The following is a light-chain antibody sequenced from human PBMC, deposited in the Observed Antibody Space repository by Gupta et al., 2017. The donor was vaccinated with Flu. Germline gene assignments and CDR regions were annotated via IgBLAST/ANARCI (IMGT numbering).Light chain of an antibody. CDR2: RVS. Sequence: DVVMTQSQISLHVTLGQPASISCRSSQSLVHSNGNTYLTWFQKRPGQSPSRLSYRVSNRDSGVPGRFSGSGSGTDCTLKISRVEAEDVGVYYCIQGTHWPTFGQGTKVEIK. V-gene: IGKV2-30*02. CDR3: IQGTHWPT. CDR1: QSLVHSNGNTY. J-gene: IGKJ1*01.